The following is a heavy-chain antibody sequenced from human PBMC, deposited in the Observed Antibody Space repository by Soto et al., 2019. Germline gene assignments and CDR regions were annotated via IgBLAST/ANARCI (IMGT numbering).Heavy chain of an antibody. CDR2: ISYSGST. D-gene: IGHD4-17*01. Sequence: QVQLQESGPGLVKPSQTLSLTCTVSGGSISSGGYYWSWIRQHPGKGLEWIGYISYSGSTYYNPSLKRRVTMSIDTSKNQFSLKLSSVTAADTPVYYCARAYGANDGDYFDYWGQGTLVTVSS. CDR3: ARAYGANDGDYFDY. J-gene: IGHJ4*02. V-gene: IGHV4-31*03. CDR1: GGSISSGGYY.